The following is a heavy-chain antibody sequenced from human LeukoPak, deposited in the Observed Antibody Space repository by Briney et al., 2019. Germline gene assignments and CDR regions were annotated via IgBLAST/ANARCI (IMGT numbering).Heavy chain of an antibody. V-gene: IGHV4-34*01. Sequence: SETLSLTCAVYGGSISGYYWRWIRQPPGKGLEWSGEINHSGSTNYNTSLNSRVTISVETSTNHYSLQLSSVTPADTAVYYCARLRRQQLLRTGYSYYMDVWGKGTTVTVSS. CDR3: ARLRRQQLLRTGYSYYMDV. CDR2: INHSGST. CDR1: GGSISGYY. D-gene: IGHD6-13*01. J-gene: IGHJ6*03.